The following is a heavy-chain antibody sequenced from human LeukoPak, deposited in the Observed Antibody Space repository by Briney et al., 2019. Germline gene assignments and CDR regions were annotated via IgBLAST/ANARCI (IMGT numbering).Heavy chain of an antibody. Sequence: GGSLRLSCAASGFIFNRYWMNLVRQAPGQGLEWVANINQDGSEKYYVDSVKGRFSISRDNAKSSLYLQMDSLRAGDTAIYYCYADFDLFDHWGQGTLVTVSS. D-gene: IGHD2-2*01. CDR2: INQDGSEK. J-gene: IGHJ4*02. V-gene: IGHV3-7*01. CDR3: YADFDLFDH. CDR1: GFIFNRYW.